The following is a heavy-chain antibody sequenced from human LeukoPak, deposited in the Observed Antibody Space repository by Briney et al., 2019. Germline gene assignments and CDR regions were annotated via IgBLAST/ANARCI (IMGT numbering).Heavy chain of an antibody. D-gene: IGHD3-9*01. Sequence: ASVKVSCQASGGTFSSYAISWVRQAPGQGLEWMGWISGYNGKTDYAQKLQGRVTLTTDTSTSTAYMDLRSLRSDDTAVYYCARSGLRYFDWSDSAYYFDPWGQGTLVTVSS. V-gene: IGHV1-18*01. J-gene: IGHJ5*02. CDR3: ARSGLRYFDWSDSAYYFDP. CDR1: GGTFSSYA. CDR2: ISGYNGKT.